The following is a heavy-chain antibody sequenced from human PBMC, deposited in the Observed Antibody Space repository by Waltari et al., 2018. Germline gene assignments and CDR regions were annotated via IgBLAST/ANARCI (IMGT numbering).Heavy chain of an antibody. Sequence: EVQLVESGGGLVQPGGSLRLSCAASGFTFSSYSMNWVRQAPGKGLEWVSYISSSSSTIYYADSVKGRFTISRDNAKNSLYLQMNSLRAEDTAVYYCASPPAIAAAGFDYWGQGTLVTVSS. CDR3: ASPPAIAAAGFDY. CDR2: ISSSSSTI. J-gene: IGHJ4*02. CDR1: GFTFSSYS. D-gene: IGHD6-13*01. V-gene: IGHV3-48*04.